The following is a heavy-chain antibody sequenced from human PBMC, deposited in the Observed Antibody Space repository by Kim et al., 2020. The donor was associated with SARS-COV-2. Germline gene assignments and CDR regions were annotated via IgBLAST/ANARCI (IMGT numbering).Heavy chain of an antibody. CDR1: GGTFSSYA. CDR3: ARPHSSGWLRVEYYFDY. CDR2: IIPIFGTA. Sequence: SVKVSCKASGGTFSSYAISWVRQAPGQGLEWMGGIIPIFGTANYAQKFKGRVTITADESTSTAYMELSSLRSEDTAVYYCARPHSSGWLRVEYYFDYWGQGTLVTVSS. D-gene: IGHD6-19*01. J-gene: IGHJ4*02. V-gene: IGHV1-69*13.